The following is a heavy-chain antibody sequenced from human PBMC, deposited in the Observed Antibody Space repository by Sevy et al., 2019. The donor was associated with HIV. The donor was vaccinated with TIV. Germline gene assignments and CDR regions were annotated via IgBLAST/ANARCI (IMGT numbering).Heavy chain of an antibody. J-gene: IGHJ4*02. CDR3: AKDYYDSSGYYYPPTYYFDY. CDR2: IKQDGSEK. CDR1: GFTFSSYW. D-gene: IGHD3-22*01. V-gene: IGHV3-7*01. Sequence: GGSLRLSCAASGFTFSSYWMSWVRQAPGKGLEWVANIKQDGSEKYYVDSVKGRLTISRDNAKNSLYLQMNSLRAEDTAVYYCAKDYYDSSGYYYPPTYYFDYWGQGTLVTVSS.